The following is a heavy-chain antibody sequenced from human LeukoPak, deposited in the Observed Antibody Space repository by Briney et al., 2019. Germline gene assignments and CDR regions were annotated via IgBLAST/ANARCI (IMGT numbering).Heavy chain of an antibody. D-gene: IGHD3-22*01. Sequence: SETLSLTCTVSGGSISSSSYYWGWIRQPPGKGLEWIGSIYYSGSTYYNPSLKSRVTISVDTSKNQFSLKLSSVTAADTAVDYCARGYDSSGYYWRQKYYFAYWGQGTLVTVSS. CDR3: ARGYDSSGYYWRQKYYFAY. V-gene: IGHV4-39*07. CDR1: GGSISSSSYY. J-gene: IGHJ4*02. CDR2: IYYSGST.